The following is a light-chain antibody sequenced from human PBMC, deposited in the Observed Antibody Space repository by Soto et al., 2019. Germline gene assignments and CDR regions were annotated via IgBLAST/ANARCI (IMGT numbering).Light chain of an antibody. CDR1: HSVTIW. J-gene: IGKJ1*01. V-gene: IGKV1-5*01. Sequence: DLQWSLSPSALSASLGDRVTITCRASHSVTIWLAWYQQKPGKAPKLLIYDASTLESGVPSRFSGSGSGTEFTLTISSLEPDDFATYYCQQYGGYPRTFGQGTKVDIK. CDR3: QQYGGYPRT. CDR2: DAS.